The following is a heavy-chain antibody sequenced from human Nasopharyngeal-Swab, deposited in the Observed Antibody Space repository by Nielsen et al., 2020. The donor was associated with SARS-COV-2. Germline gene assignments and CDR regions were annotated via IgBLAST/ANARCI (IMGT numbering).Heavy chain of an antibody. Sequence: GGSLRLSCASSGFTFGTYEMSWVRQAPGKGPEWVSLIGGGGTYTNYADSVKGRFTISRDNSKDTLYLQFNGLRVEDTAAYYCARRLPYYGMDVWGQGTTVTVSS. D-gene: IGHD4-11*01. CDR2: IGGGGTYT. CDR3: ARRLPYYGMDV. J-gene: IGHJ6*02. V-gene: IGHV3-23*01. CDR1: GFTFGTYE.